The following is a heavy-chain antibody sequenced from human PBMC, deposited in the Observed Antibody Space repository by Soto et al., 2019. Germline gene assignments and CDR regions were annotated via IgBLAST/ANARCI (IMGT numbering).Heavy chain of an antibody. CDR3: ARDYQPSMAFDY. CDR1: GCSIRSGDYY. V-gene: IGHV4-30-4*01. Sequence: SETLSLTCTVSGCSIRSGDYYWGWIRQPPGKGLEWIGYIYYSGRTYYTPSLKSRVTISVDTSKNQFSLKLSSVTAADTAVYYCARDYQPSMAFDYWGQGTLVTVSS. J-gene: IGHJ4*02. CDR2: IYYSGRT. D-gene: IGHD3-10*01.